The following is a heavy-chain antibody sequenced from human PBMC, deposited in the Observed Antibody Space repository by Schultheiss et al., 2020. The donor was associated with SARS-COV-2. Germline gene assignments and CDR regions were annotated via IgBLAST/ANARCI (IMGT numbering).Heavy chain of an antibody. Sequence: GSLRLSCAASGFTFSSYAMSWVRQAPGKGLEWVSAISGSGGSTYYADSVKGRFTISRDNSKNTLYLQMNSLRAEDTAVYYCAKSFKTRIVVVPAAPTWGQGTLVTVSS. CDR2: ISGSGGST. V-gene: IGHV3-23*01. CDR1: GFTFSSYA. CDR3: AKSFKTRIVVVPAAPT. D-gene: IGHD2-2*01. J-gene: IGHJ5*02.